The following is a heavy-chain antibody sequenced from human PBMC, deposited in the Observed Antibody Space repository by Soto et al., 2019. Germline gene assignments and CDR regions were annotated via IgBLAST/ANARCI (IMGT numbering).Heavy chain of an antibody. D-gene: IGHD2-2*01. CDR2: LSAFHKPNR. CDR1: GYTFSNFA. Sequence: GASVKVSCKASGYTFSNFALSWVRQAPGQGLEWMGWLSAFHKPNRNYAQRFQGRVTMTADTSTSTAYMELRDLRSDDTAVYYCARDPSSEEVPAAADSWGQGTLVTVSS. J-gene: IGHJ4*02. V-gene: IGHV1-18*01. CDR3: ARDPSSEEVPAAADS.